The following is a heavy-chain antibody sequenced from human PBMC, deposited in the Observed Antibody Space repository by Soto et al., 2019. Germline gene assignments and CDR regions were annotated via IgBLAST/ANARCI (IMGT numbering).Heavy chain of an antibody. CDR1: GLTFSKAW. J-gene: IGHJ4*02. CDR2: IKTETDGGTA. CDR3: TTDYSYYYDTSGYFAY. Sequence: VGSLRLSCAASGLTFSKAWMTWVRQAPGKGLEWVGRIKTETDGGTADYGAPVKDRFTISRDDSKNTLYLQMNSLKTEDTAVYYCTTDYSYYYDTSGYFAYWGQGTLVTVSS. D-gene: IGHD3-22*01. V-gene: IGHV3-15*01.